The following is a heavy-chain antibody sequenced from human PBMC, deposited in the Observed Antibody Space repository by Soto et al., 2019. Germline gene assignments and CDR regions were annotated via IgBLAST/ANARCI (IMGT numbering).Heavy chain of an antibody. CDR3: AKAYFVWSSEQPYYFDY. V-gene: IGHV3-23*01. Sequence: EVQLLDSGGGLVQPGGSLRLSCAASGFTFSNYAMTWVRQGPGKGLEWVSGISGSGGRSYYADSVTGRFTISRDNSTSTLYLQMNSLRAEDTAVYYCAKAYFVWSSEQPYYFDYWGQGTLVTVSS. CDR1: GFTFSNYA. D-gene: IGHD3-16*01. J-gene: IGHJ4*02. CDR2: ISGSGGRS.